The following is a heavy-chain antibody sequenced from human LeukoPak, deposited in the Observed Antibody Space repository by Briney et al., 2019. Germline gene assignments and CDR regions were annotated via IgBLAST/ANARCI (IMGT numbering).Heavy chain of an antibody. J-gene: IGHJ4*02. CDR2: ISSSSSYI. CDR3: ARDQVGGSYGYYFDY. V-gene: IGHV3-21*01. D-gene: IGHD1-26*01. Sequence: GGSLRLSCAASGFTFSSYAMSWVRQAPGKGLEWVSSISSSSSYIYYADSVKGRFTISRDNAKNSLYLQMNSLRAEDTAVYYCARDQVGGSYGYYFDYWGQGTLVTVSS. CDR1: GFTFSSYA.